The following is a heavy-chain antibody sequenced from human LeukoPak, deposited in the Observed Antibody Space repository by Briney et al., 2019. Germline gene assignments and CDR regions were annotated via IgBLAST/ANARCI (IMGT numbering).Heavy chain of an antibody. CDR1: GFTVSSNY. CDR3: ARMRPYYYYYGMDV. V-gene: IGHV3-53*01. CDR2: IYSGGST. Sequence: PGGSLRLSCAASGFTVSSNYMSWVRQAPGKGLEWVSVIYSGGSTYCADSVKGRFTISRDNSKNTLYLQMNSLRAEDTAVYYCARMRPYYYYYGMDVWGQGTTVTVSS. J-gene: IGHJ6*02.